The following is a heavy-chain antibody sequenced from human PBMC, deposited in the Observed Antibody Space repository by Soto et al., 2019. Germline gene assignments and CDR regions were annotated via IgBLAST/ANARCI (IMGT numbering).Heavy chain of an antibody. D-gene: IGHD2-2*02. CDR3: ARAVYCSSTSCYTPRHNWFDP. CDR1: SGSISSSNW. V-gene: IGHV4-4*02. CDR2: IYHSGST. J-gene: IGHJ5*02. Sequence: ASETLSLTCAVSSGSISSSNWWSWVRQPPGKGLEWIGEIYHSGSTNYNPSLKSRVTISVDKSKNQFSLKPSSVTAADTAVYYCARAVYCSSTSCYTPRHNWFDPWGQGTLVTVSS.